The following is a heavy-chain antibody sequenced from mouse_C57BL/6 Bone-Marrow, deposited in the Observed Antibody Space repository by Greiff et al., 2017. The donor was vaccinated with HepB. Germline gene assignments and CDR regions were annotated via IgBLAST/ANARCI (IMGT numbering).Heavy chain of an antibody. CDR3: VGGGVTTDY. J-gene: IGHJ2*01. CDR2: IRSKSSNYAT. CDR1: GFTFTNYA. Sequence: EVQLVESGGGLVQPKGSLKLSCAASGFTFTNYAMHWVRQAPGKGLEWVARIRSKSSNYATYYADSVKDRFTISRNDSQSMLYLQMNNVKTEDTAMCYCVGGGVTTDYWGQGTTLTVSS. D-gene: IGHD2-3*01. V-gene: IGHV10-3*01.